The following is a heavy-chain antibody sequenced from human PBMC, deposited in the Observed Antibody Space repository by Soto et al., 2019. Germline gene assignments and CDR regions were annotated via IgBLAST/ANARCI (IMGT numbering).Heavy chain of an antibody. Sequence: SETLSLTCTVSGGPVSSGSYYWSWIRQSPGKGLEWIGYMYYTGSTNYNPSLKSRVTISVDTSKNQISLKLSSVTAADTAVYYCARVSSTWLLGMDVWGQGTTVTVSS. CDR3: ARVSSTWLLGMDV. D-gene: IGHD3-9*01. J-gene: IGHJ6*02. CDR1: GGPVSSGSYY. CDR2: MYYTGST. V-gene: IGHV4-61*01.